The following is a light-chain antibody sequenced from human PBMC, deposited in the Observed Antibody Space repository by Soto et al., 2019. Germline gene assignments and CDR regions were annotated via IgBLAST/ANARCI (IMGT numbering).Light chain of an antibody. CDR1: SSDVGTYNL. J-gene: IGLJ1*01. CDR2: EGS. V-gene: IGLV2-23*01. Sequence: QSALTQPASVSGSPGQSITISCSGTSSDVGTYNLVSWYQQYPGKAPKVLIYEGSKRPSGASYRFSGSKSGNTASLTISGLQAEDEAEYYCCSYIGSSTYVFGTGTKVTVL. CDR3: CSYIGSSTYV.